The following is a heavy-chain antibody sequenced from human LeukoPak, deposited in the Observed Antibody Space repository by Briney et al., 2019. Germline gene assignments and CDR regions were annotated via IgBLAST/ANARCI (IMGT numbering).Heavy chain of an antibody. CDR2: IYPGDSDT. CDR1: GYSFTSYC. J-gene: IGHJ6*02. D-gene: IGHD2-2*01. CDR3: ARLGCSSTSCYYYGMDV. Sequence: GESLKISSKGSGYSFTSYCIGWVRQMPGKGLEWMGIIYPGDSDTRYSLSFQGQVTISADKSISTAYLQWSSLKASDTAMYYCARLGCSSTSCYYYGMDVWGQGTTVTVSS. V-gene: IGHV5-51*01.